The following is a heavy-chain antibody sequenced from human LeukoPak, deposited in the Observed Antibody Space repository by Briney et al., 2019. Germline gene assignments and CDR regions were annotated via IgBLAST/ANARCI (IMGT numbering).Heavy chain of an antibody. J-gene: IGHJ5*02. CDR2: INHSGST. Sequence: SETLSLTCAVYGGSFSGYYWSWIRQPPGKGLEWIGEINHSGSTNYNPSLKSRVTISVDRSKNQFSLKLSSVTAADTAVYYCARGGLGYYGSGSYCWFDPWGQGTLVTVSS. D-gene: IGHD3-10*01. CDR3: ARGGLGYYGSGSYCWFDP. CDR1: GGSFSGYY. V-gene: IGHV4-34*01.